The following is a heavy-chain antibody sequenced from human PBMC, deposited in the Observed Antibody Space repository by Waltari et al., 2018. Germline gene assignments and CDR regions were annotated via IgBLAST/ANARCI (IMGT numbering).Heavy chain of an antibody. D-gene: IGHD5-12*01. CDR1: GVSITSNRHY. CDR2: MSYSGAT. V-gene: IGHV4-39*01. CDR3: ATYIGASLGTAAFDV. J-gene: IGHJ3*01. Sequence: QVQVQESGPGLVKPAETLSLTCSVSGVSITSNRHYWAWIRQPPGQGLEWIGTMSYSGATYTSPSLKSRVTISRATSENQLSLKLGSVTAADTAVYYCATYIGASLGTAAFDVWGQGTTVTVSS.